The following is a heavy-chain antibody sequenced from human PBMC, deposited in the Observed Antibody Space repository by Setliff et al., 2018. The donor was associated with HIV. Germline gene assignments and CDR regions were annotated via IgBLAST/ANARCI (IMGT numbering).Heavy chain of an antibody. J-gene: IGHJ4*02. CDR2: MNPNSGNT. Sequence: ASVKVSCKASGYTFTSYDINWVRQATGQGLEWMGWMNPNSGNTGYAQKFQGRVTMTRNTSISTAYMELSSLRSDDTAIYYCAKPFGSDGSRQLDSWGKGTLVTVSS. CDR1: GYTFTSYD. CDR3: AKPFGSDGSRQLDS. D-gene: IGHD2-15*01. V-gene: IGHV1-8*02.